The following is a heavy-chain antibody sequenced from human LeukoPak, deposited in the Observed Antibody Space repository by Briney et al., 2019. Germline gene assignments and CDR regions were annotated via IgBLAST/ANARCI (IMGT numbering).Heavy chain of an antibody. Sequence: SETLSLTCTVSGGSISNYYWNWIRQPPGRGLEWIGYIYYSGSTSYNPSLKSRVTISVDTSKSHFSLKLSSVTAADTAVYYCARGIIGVAITGAFDIWGQGTMVTVSS. J-gene: IGHJ3*02. CDR1: GGSISNYY. CDR2: IYYSGST. D-gene: IGHD3-3*02. CDR3: ARGIIGVAITGAFDI. V-gene: IGHV4-59*01.